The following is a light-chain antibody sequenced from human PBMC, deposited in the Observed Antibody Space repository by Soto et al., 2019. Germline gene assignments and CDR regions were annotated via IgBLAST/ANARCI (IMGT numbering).Light chain of an antibody. Sequence: EIVLTQSPATLSLYPGERATLSCRASQSVSSYLAWYQQKPGQAPRLLIYDASNRATGIPARFSGSGSGTDFSLTISSLEPEDFAVYYCQHPRTFGQGTKVEIK. CDR2: DAS. J-gene: IGKJ1*01. CDR3: QHPRT. CDR1: QSVSSY. V-gene: IGKV3-11*01.